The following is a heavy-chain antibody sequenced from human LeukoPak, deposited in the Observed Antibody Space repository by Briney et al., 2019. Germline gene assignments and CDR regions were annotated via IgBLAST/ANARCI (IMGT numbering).Heavy chain of an antibody. CDR2: ISSSSRYI. V-gene: IGHV3-21*01. J-gene: IGHJ4*02. CDR1: GVTFSSYA. D-gene: IGHD2-2*01. CDR3: ASQGSTSPYY. Sequence: GGSLRLSCAASGVTFSSYAMSWVRQAPGKGLEWVSSISSSSRYIYYADSVKGRFTISRDNAKNSLYLQMNSLRAEDTAVYYCASQGSTSPYYWGQGTLVTVSS.